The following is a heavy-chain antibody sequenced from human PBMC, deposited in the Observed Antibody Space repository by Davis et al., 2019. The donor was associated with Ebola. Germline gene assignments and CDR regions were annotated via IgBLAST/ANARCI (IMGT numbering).Heavy chain of an antibody. D-gene: IGHD3-3*01. V-gene: IGHV4-59*01. Sequence: SETLSLTCTVSGGSISYYYWNWIRQAPGKGLEWIGDIYYSGSTNYNPSLKSRVTISVDTSKNQFSLKLSSVTAADTAVYYCARVNYDFWSGYYSGTWFDPWGQGTLVTVSS. CDR2: IYYSGST. J-gene: IGHJ5*02. CDR3: ARVNYDFWSGYYSGTWFDP. CDR1: GGSISYYY.